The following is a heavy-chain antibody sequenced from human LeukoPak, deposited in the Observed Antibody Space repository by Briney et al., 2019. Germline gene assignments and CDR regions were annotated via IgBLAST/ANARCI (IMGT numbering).Heavy chain of an antibody. CDR2: IYYTGST. J-gene: IGHJ6*03. CDR1: GGSVNSYY. Sequence: PSETLSLTCTVSGGSVNSYYWSWIRQPPGEGLEWIGYIYYTGSTSYNPSLKSRVTMSVDTSKNQLSLKVSPVTAADTAVYYCARWYCVSNTCYHMDVWGKGTTVTVSS. CDR3: ARWYCVSNTCYHMDV. V-gene: IGHV4-59*02. D-gene: IGHD2-2*01.